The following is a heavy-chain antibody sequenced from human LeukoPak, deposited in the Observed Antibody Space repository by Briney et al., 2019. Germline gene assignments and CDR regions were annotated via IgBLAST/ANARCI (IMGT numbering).Heavy chain of an antibody. CDR3: AKLMHVDDRSGFGVDH. CDR1: GFTFSSYE. Sequence: GGSLRLSCAASGFTFSSYEMMWVRQAPGKGLEWVSYISSSGYTIYYADSVKGRFTISRDNSLNTLYLQMNSLRAEDTAAYYCAKLMHVDDRSGFGVDHWGQGTLVTVSS. J-gene: IGHJ4*02. D-gene: IGHD3-22*01. CDR2: ISSSGYTI. V-gene: IGHV3-48*03.